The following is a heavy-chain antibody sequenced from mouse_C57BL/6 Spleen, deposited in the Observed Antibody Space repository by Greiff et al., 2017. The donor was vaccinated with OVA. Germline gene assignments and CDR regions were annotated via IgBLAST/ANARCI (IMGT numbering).Heavy chain of an antibody. V-gene: IGHV1-55*01. J-gene: IGHJ2*01. Sequence: VQLQQPGAELVKPGASVKMSCKASGYTFTSYWITWVKQRPGQGLEWIGDIYPGSGSTNYNETFKSKATLTVDTSSSTAYMQLSSLTSEDASVYYCSHYSNYYFDYWGQGTTLTVSS. D-gene: IGHD2-5*01. CDR2: IYPGSGST. CDR1: GYTFTSYW. CDR3: SHYSNYYFDY.